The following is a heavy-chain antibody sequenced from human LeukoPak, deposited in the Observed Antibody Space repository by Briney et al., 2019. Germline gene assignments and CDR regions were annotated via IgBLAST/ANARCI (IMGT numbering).Heavy chain of an antibody. CDR2: INDNGGRT. D-gene: IGHD1-26*01. J-gene: IGHJ4*02. CDR3: VKDVGGSYAFDY. Sequence: GGSLRLSCVVSGFTFSNYAMSWVRQAPGKGLEYVSGINDNGGRTHYGDSVKGRFSISRDNSKNTLHLQMSALRAEDTALYYCVKDVGGSYAFDYWGQGILVTVAS. CDR1: GFTFSNYA. V-gene: IGHV3-64D*09.